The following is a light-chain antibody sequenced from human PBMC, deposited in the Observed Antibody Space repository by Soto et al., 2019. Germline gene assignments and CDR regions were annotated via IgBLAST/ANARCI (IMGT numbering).Light chain of an antibody. V-gene: IGLV3-21*02. Sequence: SYELTQPPSVSVAPGQTATITCGGNNIGSKSVHWYQQRAGQAPLLVVYDDNDRPSGIPERFSASRSGDTATLTISRVDAGDEADYYCQVWASTAEFFVFGSGTKVTVL. CDR3: QVWASTAEFFV. CDR1: NIGSKS. CDR2: DDN. J-gene: IGLJ1*01.